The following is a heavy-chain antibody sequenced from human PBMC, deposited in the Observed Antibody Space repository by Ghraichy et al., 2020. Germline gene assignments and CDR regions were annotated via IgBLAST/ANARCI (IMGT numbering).Heavy chain of an antibody. CDR2: IYSSGST. CDR1: GDSMSKYS. J-gene: IGHJ3*01. D-gene: IGHD3-22*01. Sequence: SQTLSLTCTVSGDSMSKYSWNWIRQPAGKGLEWIGHIYSSGSTNYNPSLKSRVTISVDMSKKEFYLKLSSVIAADTAVYYCARDSAHYYDPRNDAFDLWGQGTLVTVSS. V-gene: IGHV4-59*01. CDR3: ARDSAHYYDPRNDAFDL.